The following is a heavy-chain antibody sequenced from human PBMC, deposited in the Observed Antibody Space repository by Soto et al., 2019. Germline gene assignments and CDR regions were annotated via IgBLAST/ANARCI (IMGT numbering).Heavy chain of an antibody. CDR3: ARDIVVVAAYPVYVDAFDI. CDR1: GYSFTSTY. D-gene: IGHD2-15*01. CDR2: INPGSGRA. J-gene: IGHJ3*02. V-gene: IGHV1-46*03. Sequence: QVQLVQSGAEVKKPGASVKISCKASGYSFTSTYLHWVRQAPGQGLEWMGGINPGSGRANYGQKFHARVTMTRDTSTTIVYMELSSLRSEDTAMYFCARDIVVVAAYPVYVDAFDIWGQGTMLTVSS.